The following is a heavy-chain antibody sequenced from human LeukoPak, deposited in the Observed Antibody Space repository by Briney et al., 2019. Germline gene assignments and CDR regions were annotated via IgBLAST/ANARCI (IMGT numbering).Heavy chain of an antibody. D-gene: IGHD1-26*01. Sequence: ASVKLSFKVSGYTLTELSMHWVRQAPGKGLEWMGGFDPEDGETIYAQKFQGRVTMTEDTSTDTAYMELSSLRSYDTAVYYCATELDSGRPGYFDYWGQGTLVTVSS. CDR3: ATELDSGRPGYFDY. V-gene: IGHV1-24*01. CDR2: FDPEDGET. J-gene: IGHJ4*02. CDR1: GYTLTELS.